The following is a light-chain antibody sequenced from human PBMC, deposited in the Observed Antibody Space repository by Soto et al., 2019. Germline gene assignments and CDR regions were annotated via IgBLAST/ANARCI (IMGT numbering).Light chain of an antibody. Sequence: EIVLTQSPGTLSLSPGERATLSCRASQSVSSSYLAWYQQKPGQAPRLLIYGASSRATGIPVRFSGSGSGTEFTLTISKLEPEDFAVYYYQQYGRSPGTFGQGTKVQLK. CDR1: QSVSSSY. J-gene: IGKJ1*01. V-gene: IGKV3-20*01. CDR3: QQYGRSPGT. CDR2: GAS.